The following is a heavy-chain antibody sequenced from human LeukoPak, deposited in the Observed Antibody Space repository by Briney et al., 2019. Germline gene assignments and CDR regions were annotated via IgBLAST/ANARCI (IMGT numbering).Heavy chain of an antibody. D-gene: IGHD3-10*01. V-gene: IGHV4-59*08. CDR2: IYYSGST. CDR1: GGSFSTYY. J-gene: IGHJ5*02. CDR3: ARHLTVRGVLNWFDP. Sequence: PSETLSLTCTVSGGSFSTYYWSWIRQPPGKGLEWLGYIYYSGSTNYNPSLKSRVSMSVDTSKNQFSLKLSSVTAADTAVYYCARHLTVRGVLNWFDPWGQGTLVTVSS.